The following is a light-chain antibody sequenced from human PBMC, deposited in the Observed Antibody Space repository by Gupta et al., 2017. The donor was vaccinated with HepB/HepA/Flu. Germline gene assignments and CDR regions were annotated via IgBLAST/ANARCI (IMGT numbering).Light chain of an antibody. CDR3: QQDGSSPYT. CDR1: QSVSSSY. V-gene: IGKV3-20*01. CDR2: GAS. Sequence: EIVLTHSPRTLCLSPGERATLSCRASQSVSSSYLAWYQQKPGQAPRLLIYGASSRATGIPDRFSGSGSGTDFTLTISRLEPEDFAVYYCQQDGSSPYTFGQGTKMEIK. J-gene: IGKJ2*01.